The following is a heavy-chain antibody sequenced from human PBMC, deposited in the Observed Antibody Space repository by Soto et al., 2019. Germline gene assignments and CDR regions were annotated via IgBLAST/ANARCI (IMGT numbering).Heavy chain of an antibody. CDR2: ISTYTGNT. D-gene: IGHD3-10*01. CDR1: GYTFTNYD. Sequence: QVHLVQSGAEVKKPGASVKVSCKASGYTFTNYDINWVRQAPGQGLEWMGWISTYTGNTNYAQKLQGRVTMTTDTCTSTAYMELRSLRSDDTAVYYCARGYYSGSGRPTPGGMDVWGQGTTVTVSS. CDR3: ARGYYSGSGRPTPGGMDV. J-gene: IGHJ6*02. V-gene: IGHV1-18*01.